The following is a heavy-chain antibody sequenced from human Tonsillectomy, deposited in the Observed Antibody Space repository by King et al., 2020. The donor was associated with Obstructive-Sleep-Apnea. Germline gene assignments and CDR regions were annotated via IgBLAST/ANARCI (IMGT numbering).Heavy chain of an antibody. CDR2: ISFDGINK. Sequence: VQLVESGGGVVQPGRSLRLSCAASGFTFSNYAIHWFRQAPVKGLEWVACISFDGINKYYANSVKGRFTISRDNSKNTLYLQMNSLRAEDTAVYYCARPIAVTGTAIDYWGQGTLVTVSS. D-gene: IGHD6-19*01. V-gene: IGHV3-30-3*01. J-gene: IGHJ4*02. CDR3: ARPIAVTGTAIDY. CDR1: GFTFSNYA.